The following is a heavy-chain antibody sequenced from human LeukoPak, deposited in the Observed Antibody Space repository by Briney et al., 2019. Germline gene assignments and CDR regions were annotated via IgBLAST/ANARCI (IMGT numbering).Heavy chain of an antibody. CDR3: AREVIAVAGTIRSDFDY. Sequence: ASVKVSCKASGYTFTSYYMHWVRQAPGQGLEWMGIINPSGGNTSYAQKFQGRVTMTRDTSTSTVYMELSSLRSEDTAVYYCAREVIAVAGTIRSDFDYWGQGTLVTVSS. CDR1: GYTFTSYY. V-gene: IGHV1-46*01. D-gene: IGHD6-19*01. J-gene: IGHJ4*02. CDR2: INPSGGNT.